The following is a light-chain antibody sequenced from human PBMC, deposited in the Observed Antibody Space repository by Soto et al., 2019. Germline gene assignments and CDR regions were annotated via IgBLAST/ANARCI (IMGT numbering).Light chain of an antibody. CDR3: QKYSSIPHT. CDR2: GIS. CDR1: QSVTNRY. V-gene: IGKV3-20*01. Sequence: ESVLTQSPGTLSLSPGERATLSCRASQSVTNRYFAWYQQRPGQAPRLLIYGISNRATGIPDRFSGSGSGTDFTLTISRLEPEDFVVYYCQKYSSIPHTFGQGTKLEVK. J-gene: IGKJ2*01.